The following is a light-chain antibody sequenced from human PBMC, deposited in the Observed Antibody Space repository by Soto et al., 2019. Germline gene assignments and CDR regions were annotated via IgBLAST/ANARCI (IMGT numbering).Light chain of an antibody. J-gene: IGKJ1*01. Sequence: EIVMTQSPATLSVSPGERATLSCRASHSVTSKLAWYQQKPGQAPRLLIYGASSRATGIPDRFSGSGSGTDFTLTINSLQSEDFAVYYCQQYFSWPRGTFGQGTKVDIK. V-gene: IGKV3D-15*01. CDR2: GAS. CDR3: QQYFSWPRGT. CDR1: HSVTSK.